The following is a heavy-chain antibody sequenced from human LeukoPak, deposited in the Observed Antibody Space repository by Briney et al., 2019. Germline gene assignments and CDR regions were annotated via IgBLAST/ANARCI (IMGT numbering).Heavy chain of an antibody. CDR2: IYTSGST. D-gene: IGHD3-22*01. Sequence: SETLSLTCTVSGGSSSSGSYYWCWIRQPAGKGLEWIGRIYTSGSTNYNPSLKSRVTISVDTSKNQFSLKLSSVTAADTAVYYCARDLIGAFDIWGQGTMVTVSS. CDR1: GGSSSSGSYY. V-gene: IGHV4-61*02. J-gene: IGHJ3*02. CDR3: ARDLIGAFDI.